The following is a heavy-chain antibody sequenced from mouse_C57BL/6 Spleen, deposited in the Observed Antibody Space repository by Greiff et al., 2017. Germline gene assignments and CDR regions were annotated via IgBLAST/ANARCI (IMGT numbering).Heavy chain of an antibody. D-gene: IGHD1-1*01. CDR3: TTRYYGSSGDY. CDR1: GFNIKDYY. J-gene: IGHJ2*01. V-gene: IGHV14-1*01. Sequence: VQLQQSGAELVRPGASVKLSCTASGFNIKDYYMHWVKQRPEQGLEWIGRIDPEDGDTEYAPKFQGKATMTADTSSNTAYLQLSRLTSEDTAVYYCTTRYYGSSGDYWGQGTTLTVSS. CDR2: IDPEDGDT.